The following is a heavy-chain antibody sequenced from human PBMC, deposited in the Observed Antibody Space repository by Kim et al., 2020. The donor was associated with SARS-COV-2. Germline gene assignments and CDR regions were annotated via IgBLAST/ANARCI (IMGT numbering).Heavy chain of an antibody. Sequence: GGSLRLSCAASGFTFSTYGMHWVRQAPGKGLAWVALIWYDGSNKKYADSVKGRFTISRDNSKNTLYLQMNSLGAEDTAVYYCAKGPHAATPEDSVDYYFGMDVWGQGTTVTVSS. D-gene: IGHD2-2*02. V-gene: IGHV3-33*06. J-gene: IGHJ6*02. CDR3: AKGPHAATPEDSVDYYFGMDV. CDR2: IWYDGSNK. CDR1: GFTFSTYG.